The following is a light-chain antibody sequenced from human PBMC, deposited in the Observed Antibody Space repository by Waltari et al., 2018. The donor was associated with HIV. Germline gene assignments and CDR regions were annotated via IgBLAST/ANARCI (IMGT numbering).Light chain of an antibody. V-gene: IGLV2-14*01. CDR1: SNDVGGYTY. CDR2: EVR. Sequence: QSALTQPPTVSGSPGQSITISCTGGSNDVGGYTYASRYQHHPGKSPKLMIYEVRNRPSGVSNRFSGSKSGNTASLTISGLQAEDKADYYCTSYASSSSLLFGGGTKLAVL. J-gene: IGLJ2*01. CDR3: TSYASSSSLL.